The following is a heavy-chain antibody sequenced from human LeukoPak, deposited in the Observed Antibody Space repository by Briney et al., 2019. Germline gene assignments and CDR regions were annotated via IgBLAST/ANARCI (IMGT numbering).Heavy chain of an antibody. Sequence: GGSLRLSCAASGFTFSSYAMTWVRQAPGKGLEWVSSISDSGGSTYYADSVKGRFTISRDNSRNTLYLQMSSLRAEDTAIYYCARDLYYYDSSGYYDYWGQGALVTVSS. V-gene: IGHV3-23*01. D-gene: IGHD3-22*01. CDR2: ISDSGGST. J-gene: IGHJ4*02. CDR1: GFTFSSYA. CDR3: ARDLYYYDSSGYYDY.